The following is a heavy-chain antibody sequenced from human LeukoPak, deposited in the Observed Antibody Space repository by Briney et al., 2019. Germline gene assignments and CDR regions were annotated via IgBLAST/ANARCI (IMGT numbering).Heavy chain of an antibody. J-gene: IGHJ6*03. CDR2: IEEDGGEK. Sequence: PGGSLRLSCAASGFTLSSYWMTWVRQAPGKGLEWVADIEEDGGEKYYVDSVKGRFTISRDNAKNSLYLQMNSLRAEDTALYYCARLYCSSTSCHTLHYYYMDVWGKGTTVTVSS. D-gene: IGHD2-2*02. V-gene: IGHV3-7*01. CDR1: GFTLSSYW. CDR3: ARLYCSSTSCHTLHYYYMDV.